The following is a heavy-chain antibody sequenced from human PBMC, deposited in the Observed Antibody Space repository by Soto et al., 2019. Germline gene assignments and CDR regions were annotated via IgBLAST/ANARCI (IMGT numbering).Heavy chain of an antibody. Sequence: QVQLVQSGAEVRKRGSSVKVSCRSSGGIFTASAISWVRQAPGQGPEWMGGVIPMFGTANYPQKFQGRVTFNVDESTNTAYMQLNSLRSEATAVYFCAVGFKLDYYSLDVWGQGTTVTVSS. J-gene: IGHJ6*02. CDR1: GGIFTASA. V-gene: IGHV1-69*01. D-gene: IGHD3-10*01. CDR2: VIPMFGTA. CDR3: AVGFKLDYYSLDV.